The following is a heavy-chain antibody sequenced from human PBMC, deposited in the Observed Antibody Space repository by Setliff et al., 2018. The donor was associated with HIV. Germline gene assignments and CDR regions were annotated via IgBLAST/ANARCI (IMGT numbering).Heavy chain of an antibody. J-gene: IGHJ4*02. CDR2: FDPEDGET. D-gene: IGHD2-15*01. CDR3: ATIRAYYYDRCSGDTCYHY. Sequence: ASVKVSCKASGYTFTSYDINWVRQATGQGLEWMGGFDPEDGETVYAQKFQGRVTMTEDTSTDTAYMELSSLRSEDTAMYYCATIRAYYYDRCSGDTCYHYWGQGALVTVSS. CDR1: GYTFTSYD. V-gene: IGHV1-24*01.